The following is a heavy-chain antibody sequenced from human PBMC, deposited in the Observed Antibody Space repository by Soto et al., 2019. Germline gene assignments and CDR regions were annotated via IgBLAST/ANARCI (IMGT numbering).Heavy chain of an antibody. Sequence: QVQVVESGGGVVQPGRSLRLSCAASGFTLSCCGMHWVRQAPGKGLEWVGVITYDGREIHYGDSVKGRCTIARDSSENTVYLQMNSPRVEDSAVYYCAKEQSSGFYRVVDYWGQGTLVTVSP. V-gene: IGHV3-30*18. D-gene: IGHD6-19*01. J-gene: IGHJ4*02. CDR3: AKEQSSGFYRVVDY. CDR2: ITYDGREI. CDR1: GFTLSCCG.